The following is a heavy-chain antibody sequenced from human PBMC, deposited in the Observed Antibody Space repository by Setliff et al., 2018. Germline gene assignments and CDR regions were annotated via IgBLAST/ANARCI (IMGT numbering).Heavy chain of an antibody. Sequence: GGSLRLSCEASGFTFSDNGMTWVRQAPGKGPEWVSSISDTSAFIYYADSVKGRFTISRDNAKNTLYLQMNSLRAEDTAVYYCARVYSGYDPNHYFDYWGQGTLVTVSS. V-gene: IGHV3-21*06. CDR2: ISDTSAFI. CDR1: GFTFSDNG. D-gene: IGHD5-12*01. CDR3: ARVYSGYDPNHYFDY. J-gene: IGHJ4*02.